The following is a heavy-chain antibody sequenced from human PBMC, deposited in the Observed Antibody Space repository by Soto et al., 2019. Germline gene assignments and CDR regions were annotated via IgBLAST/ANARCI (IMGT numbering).Heavy chain of an antibody. D-gene: IGHD5-18*01. CDR2: IIPIFGSA. V-gene: IGHV1-69*13. J-gene: IGHJ4*02. Sequence: GASVNVSCKPAGGTFSSYAISWVRQAPGQGPEWRGGIIPIFGSANYAQKFQGRVRVTADESTSTAYMELSSLRSEDTAVYYCASNFRRQLWSYFDYWGQGTLVTVSS. CDR3: ASNFRRQLWSYFDY. CDR1: GGTFSSYA.